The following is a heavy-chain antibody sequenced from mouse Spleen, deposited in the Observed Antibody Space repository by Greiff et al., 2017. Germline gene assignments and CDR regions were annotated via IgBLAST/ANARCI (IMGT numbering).Heavy chain of an antibody. V-gene: IGHV1-19*01. Sequence: EVQLQQSGPVLVKPGASVKMSCKASGYTFTDYYMNWVKQSHGKSLEWIGVINPYNGGTSYNQKFKGKATLTVDKSSSTAYMELNSLTSEDSAVYYCATPYGYDEGDWYFDVWGAGTTVTVSS. CDR3: ATPYGYDEGDWYFDV. CDR1: GYTFTDYY. J-gene: IGHJ1*01. CDR2: INPYNGGT. D-gene: IGHD2-2*01.